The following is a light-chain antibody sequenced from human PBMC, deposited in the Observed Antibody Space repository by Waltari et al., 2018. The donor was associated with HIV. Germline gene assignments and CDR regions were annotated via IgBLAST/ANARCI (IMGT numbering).Light chain of an antibody. Sequence: QSVLTQPASVSGSPGQSPPLSCTGTSNDIGSYNYVSWYQQSPDKAPKLIIYEVSYRPSGVSSRFSGSKSGNTASLTISGLQTEDEAYYHCSSYSRGALLFGGGTKVTVL. J-gene: IGLJ2*01. CDR3: SSYSRGALL. V-gene: IGLV2-14*01. CDR1: SNDIGSYNY. CDR2: EVS.